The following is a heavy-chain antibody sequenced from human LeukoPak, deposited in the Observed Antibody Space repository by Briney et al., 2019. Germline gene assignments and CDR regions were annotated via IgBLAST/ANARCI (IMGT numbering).Heavy chain of an antibody. CDR2: ISSTSSYI. CDR1: GFTFTTYS. D-gene: IGHD3-3*01. CDR3: TSRGDFWSGYWAMNV. Sequence: GGSLRLSCVASGFTFTTYSLNWVRQAPGKGLEWVSSISSTSSYIYYADSVKGRFTLSRDNAKNSIYLQMDRLRAEDTAVYYCTSRGDFWSGYWAMNVWGQGTTVIVSS. V-gene: IGHV3-21*01. J-gene: IGHJ6*02.